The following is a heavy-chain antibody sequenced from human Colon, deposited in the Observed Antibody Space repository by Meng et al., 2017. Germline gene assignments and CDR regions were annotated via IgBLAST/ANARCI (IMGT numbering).Heavy chain of an antibody. CDR1: GFTFSGYA. Sequence: GGSLRLSCAASGFTFSGYAMHWVRQAPGKGLEWVAIISYDGSNKFYVDSVRGQFTISRDNSKNTLYLQMNSLRDEDTAVYYCARRQRLMGATITQPGPFDYWGQGTLVTVSS. CDR3: ARRQRLMGATITQPGPFDY. J-gene: IGHJ4*02. V-gene: IGHV3-30*01. D-gene: IGHD1-26*01. CDR2: ISYDGSNK.